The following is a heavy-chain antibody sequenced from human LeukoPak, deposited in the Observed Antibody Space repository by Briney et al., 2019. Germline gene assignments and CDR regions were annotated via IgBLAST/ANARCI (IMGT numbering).Heavy chain of an antibody. CDR2: IYYSGST. V-gene: IGHV4-39*01. CDR3: ARHVGARDFDY. Sequence: PSETLSLTCTVSGGSISSSSYYWGWIRQPPGKGLEWTGSIYYSGSTYYNPSLKSRVTISVDTSKNQFSLKLSSVTAADTAVYYCARHVGARDFDYWGQGTLVTVSS. J-gene: IGHJ4*02. CDR1: GGSISSSSYY. D-gene: IGHD1-26*01.